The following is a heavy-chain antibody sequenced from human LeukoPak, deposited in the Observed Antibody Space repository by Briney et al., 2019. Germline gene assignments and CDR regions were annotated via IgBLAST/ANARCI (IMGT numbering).Heavy chain of an antibody. Sequence: SVKVSCKASGGTFSSYTISWVRQAPGQGLEWMGRIIPILGIANCAQKFQGRVTITADKSTSTAYMELSSLRSEDTAVYYCARERVVVVPAANLFDYWGQGTLVTVSS. J-gene: IGHJ4*02. CDR3: ARERVVVVPAANLFDY. V-gene: IGHV1-69*04. CDR2: IIPILGIA. CDR1: GGTFSSYT. D-gene: IGHD2-2*01.